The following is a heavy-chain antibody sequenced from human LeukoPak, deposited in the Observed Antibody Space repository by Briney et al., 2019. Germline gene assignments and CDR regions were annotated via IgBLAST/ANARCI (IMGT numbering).Heavy chain of an antibody. J-gene: IGHJ5*02. Sequence: SVKLSCKASGGTFSSYAISWVRQAPGQGLEWMGGIIPIFGTANYAQKFQGRVTITTDESTSTAYMELSSLRSEDTAVYYCARGSGARVGKNWFDPWGQGTLVTVSS. V-gene: IGHV1-69*05. CDR3: ARGSGARVGKNWFDP. D-gene: IGHD4/OR15-4a*01. CDR2: IIPIFGTA. CDR1: GGTFSSYA.